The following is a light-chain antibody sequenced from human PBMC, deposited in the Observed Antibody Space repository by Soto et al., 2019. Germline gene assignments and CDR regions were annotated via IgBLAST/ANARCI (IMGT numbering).Light chain of an antibody. CDR3: NSYTTLSNRV. CDR1: SSNIGNNY. V-gene: IGLV1-47*02. Sequence: QSVLTQPPSASGTPGQRVTISCSGSSSNIGNNYVYWYQQFPGTAPKLLIYANNRRPSGVPERFSGSKSGTSASLTISGLQAEDEANYYCNSYTTLSNRVFGTGTKLTVL. CDR2: ANN. J-gene: IGLJ1*01.